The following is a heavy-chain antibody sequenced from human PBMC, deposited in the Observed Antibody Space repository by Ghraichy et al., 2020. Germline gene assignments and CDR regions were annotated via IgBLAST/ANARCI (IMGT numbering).Heavy chain of an antibody. Sequence: GGSLRLSCAASGFTFSTSWMTWVRQAPGKGLEWVANIKEDGTVKNYVDSVKGRFTISRDNAKKSLSLQMSSLRAEDTAVYYCARDVAYNHFDYGGQGTLVTVSS. V-gene: IGHV3-7*03. CDR2: IKEDGTVK. J-gene: IGHJ4*02. CDR3: ARDVAYNHFDY. D-gene: IGHD5-24*01. CDR1: GFTFSTSW.